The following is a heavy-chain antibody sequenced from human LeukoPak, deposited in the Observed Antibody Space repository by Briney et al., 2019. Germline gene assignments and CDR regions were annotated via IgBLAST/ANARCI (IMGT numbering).Heavy chain of an antibody. CDR1: GFMFSSYS. CDR3: ARDQGNGDGHDVVDFDY. D-gene: IGHD2-21*01. V-gene: IGHV3-21*01. CDR2: ISSNSKYK. Sequence: PGGSLRLSCAASGFMFSSYSMNWLRQSPGKGLEWVSSISSNSKYKYYTESVKGRFTISRDNAKNSLFLQMNSLRAEDTAVYYCARDQGNGDGHDVVDFDYWGQGILVTVSS. J-gene: IGHJ4*02.